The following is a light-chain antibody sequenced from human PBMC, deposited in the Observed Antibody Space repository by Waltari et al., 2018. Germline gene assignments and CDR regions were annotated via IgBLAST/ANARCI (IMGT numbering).Light chain of an antibody. CDR1: SSDVGGYDY. CDR3: CAYAGDFL. Sequence: QPALTQPPSVSGSPGQSVTISCTGRSSDVGGYDYVSWYRQYPGTAPKLILHDVDTRPSGVPYRFSGSKSGNTASLTISGLQDEDEADYYCCAYAGDFLFGGGTKLTVL. J-gene: IGLJ2*01. V-gene: IGLV2-11*01. CDR2: DVD.